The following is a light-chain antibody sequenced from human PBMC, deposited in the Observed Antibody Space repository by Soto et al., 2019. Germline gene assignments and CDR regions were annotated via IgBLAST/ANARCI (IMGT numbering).Light chain of an antibody. CDR2: GAS. CDR3: QQSNNWPPWT. V-gene: IGKV3-15*01. Sequence: EIVMTQSPATLSVSPGERATLSCRASQSVSSNLAWYQQKPGQAPRLLIYGASTRATGIPARFSGSGSGTALTLTISSLQSEDFAVYYCQQSNNWPPWTFCQGTKVEIK. CDR1: QSVSSN. J-gene: IGKJ1*01.